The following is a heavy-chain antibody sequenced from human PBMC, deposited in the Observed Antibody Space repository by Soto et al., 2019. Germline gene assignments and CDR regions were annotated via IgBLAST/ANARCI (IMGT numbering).Heavy chain of an antibody. J-gene: IGHJ3*02. CDR2: IYYSGST. Sequence: SETLSLTCTVSGGSISSYYWSWIRQPPGKGLEWIGYIYYSGSTNYNPSLKSRVTISVDTSKNQFSLKLSSVTAADTAVYYCARDRTVRGVVNAFDIWGQGTMVTVSS. CDR1: GGSISSYY. V-gene: IGHV4-59*01. CDR3: ARDRTVRGVVNAFDI. D-gene: IGHD3-10*01.